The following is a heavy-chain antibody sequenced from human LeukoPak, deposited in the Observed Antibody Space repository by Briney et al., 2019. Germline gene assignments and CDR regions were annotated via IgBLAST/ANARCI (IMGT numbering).Heavy chain of an antibody. J-gene: IGHJ3*02. CDR2: IYYSGST. CDR3: ARDRRTSSTPNDAFDI. D-gene: IGHD6-13*01. V-gene: IGHV4-59*01. CDR1: GGSISSYY. Sequence: SETLSLTCTVSGGSISSYYWSWLRQPPGEGLEWIGYIYYSGSTNYNPSLESRVTISVDTSKNKFSLKLSSVTAADTAVYYCARDRRTSSTPNDAFDIWGQGAMVTVSS.